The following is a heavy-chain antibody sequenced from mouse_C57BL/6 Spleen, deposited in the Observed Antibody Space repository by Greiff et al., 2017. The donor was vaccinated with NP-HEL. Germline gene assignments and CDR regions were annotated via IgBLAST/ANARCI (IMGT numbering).Heavy chain of an antibody. D-gene: IGHD1-1*01. CDR2: IHPSDSDT. V-gene: IGHV1-74*01. J-gene: IGHJ4*01. CDR1: GYTFTSYW. Sequence: QVQLQQPGAELVKPGASVKVSCKASGYTFTSYWMHWVKQRPGQGLEWIGRIHPSDSDTNYNQKFKGKATLTVDKSSPTAYMQLSSLTSEDSAVYYCAIVASRYYYGSSLYAMDYWGQGTSVTVSS. CDR3: AIVASRYYYGSSLYAMDY.